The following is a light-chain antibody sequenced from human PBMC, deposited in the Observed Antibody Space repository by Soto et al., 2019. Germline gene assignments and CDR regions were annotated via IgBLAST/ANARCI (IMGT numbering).Light chain of an antibody. V-gene: IGKV3-11*01. CDR3: QQPTNCLT. Sequence: EIVLTQSPATLSLSPGERATLSCRASQNVSTYLAWYQQKPGQAPRLLIYDASNRATGIPARFSGSGSGTDFPLTISSLEPEHFAVYYSQQPTNCLTFRPGPKVHIK. CDR1: QNVSTY. CDR2: DAS. J-gene: IGKJ3*01.